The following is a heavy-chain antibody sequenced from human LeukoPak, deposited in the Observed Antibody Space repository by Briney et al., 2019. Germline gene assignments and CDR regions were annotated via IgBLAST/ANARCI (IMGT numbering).Heavy chain of an antibody. CDR3: ARTTVTTSDDAFDI. D-gene: IGHD4-17*01. V-gene: IGHV1-18*01. Sequence: ASVKVSCKASGYTFTTYGISWVRQAPGQGLQWMGWISAYNGNTNYAQKLQGRVTMTTDTSTSTAYMELRSLRSDDTAVYYCARTTVTTSDDAFDIWGQGSMVTVSS. CDR2: ISAYNGNT. CDR1: GYTFTTYG. J-gene: IGHJ3*02.